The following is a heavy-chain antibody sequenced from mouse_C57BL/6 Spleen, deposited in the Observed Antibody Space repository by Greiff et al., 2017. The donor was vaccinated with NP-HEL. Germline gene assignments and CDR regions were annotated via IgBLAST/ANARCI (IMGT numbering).Heavy chain of an antibody. CDR3: ARVLVREAMDY. D-gene: IGHD2-14*01. J-gene: IGHJ4*01. Sequence: VQLQQPGAELVKPGASVKLSCKASGYTFTSYWMHWVKQRPGQGLEWIGKIDPYDGGTNYNEKFKVKATLTVDKSSSTAYMQLSSLTSEDSAVYYWARVLVREAMDYWGQGTSVTVSS. CDR2: IDPYDGGT. CDR1: GYTFTSYW. V-gene: IGHV1-69*02.